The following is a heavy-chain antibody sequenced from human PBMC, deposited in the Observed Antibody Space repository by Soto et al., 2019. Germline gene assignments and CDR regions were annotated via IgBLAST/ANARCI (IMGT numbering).Heavy chain of an antibody. CDR1: GFSLTTSGVG. Sequence: QITLKESGPTVVKPTETLILTCTFSGFSLTTSGVGVGWVRQSQGKAPEWLALIYWDDDKRYSTSLKSRLTLTKDTSKSLVVPTMASVDPADGATSSWAHRLLRIVVGLVTTTAIYLDFWGRGTPVVVSS. CDR3: AHRLLRIVVGLVTTTAIYLDF. V-gene: IGHV2-5*02. J-gene: IGHJ4*02. CDR2: IYWDDDK. D-gene: IGHD3-3*01.